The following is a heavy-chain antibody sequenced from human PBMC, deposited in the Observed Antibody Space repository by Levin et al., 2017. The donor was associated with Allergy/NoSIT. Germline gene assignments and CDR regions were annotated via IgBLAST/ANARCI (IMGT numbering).Heavy chain of an antibody. CDR3: AHRPNIAAPDESNWFDP. D-gene: IGHD6-6*01. CDR1: GFSLSTSGVG. V-gene: IGHV2-5*02. J-gene: IGHJ5*02. Sequence: SGPTLVKPTQTLTLTCTFSGFSLSTSGVGVGWIRQPPGKALEWLALIFWDDDKRYSPSLKSRLTITKDTSKNQVILTLTNMDPVDTATYYCAHRPNIAAPDESNWFDPWGQGTLVTVSS. CDR2: IFWDDDK.